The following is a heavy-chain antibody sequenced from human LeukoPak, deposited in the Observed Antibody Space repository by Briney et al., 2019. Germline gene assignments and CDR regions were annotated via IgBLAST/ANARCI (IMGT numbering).Heavy chain of an antibody. CDR1: GFIFSSYG. J-gene: IGHJ4*02. Sequence: PGGSLRLSCAASGFIFSSYGMYWVRQAPGKGLKWLAVISYDGSNSYYADSVKGRFTISRDNSKNTLNLQMNSLRAEDTAVYYCARGYSSSSEGSFDYWGQGTLVTVSS. D-gene: IGHD6-6*01. CDR3: ARGYSSSSEGSFDY. CDR2: ISYDGSNS. V-gene: IGHV3-33*01.